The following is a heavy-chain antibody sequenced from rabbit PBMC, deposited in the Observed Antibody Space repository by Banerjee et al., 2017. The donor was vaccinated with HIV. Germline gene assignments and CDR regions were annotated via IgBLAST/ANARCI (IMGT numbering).Heavy chain of an antibody. CDR2: INVVTGKA. Sequence: QEQLVESGGGLVQPEGTLKLSCTASGFSFSDKAVMCWVRQAPGKGLEWIACINVVTGKAVYASWAKGRYTFSKTSSTTVTLQMTSLTAADTATYFCARDAGTSFSTYGMDLWGPGTLVTVS. CDR3: ARDAGTSFSTYGMDL. J-gene: IGHJ6*01. D-gene: IGHD8-1*01. V-gene: IGHV1S45*01. CDR1: GFSFSDKAV.